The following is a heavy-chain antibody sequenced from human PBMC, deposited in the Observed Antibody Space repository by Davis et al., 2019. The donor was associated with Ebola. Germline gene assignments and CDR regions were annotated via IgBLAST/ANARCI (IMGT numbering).Heavy chain of an antibody. J-gene: IGHJ5*02. D-gene: IGHD6-13*01. CDR1: GITFSNAW. V-gene: IGHV3-21*01. Sequence: PGGSLRLSCAASGITFSNAWMNWVRQAPGKGLEWVSSISSVSSHIYYADSVKGRFTTSRDNSKKSLYLQMNSLTVEDTAVYYCASRLSAAGGWFDPWGQGALVTVSS. CDR2: ISSVSSHI. CDR3: ASRLSAAGGWFDP.